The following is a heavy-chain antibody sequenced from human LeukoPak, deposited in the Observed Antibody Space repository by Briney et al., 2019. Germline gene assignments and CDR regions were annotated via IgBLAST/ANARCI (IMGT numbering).Heavy chain of an antibody. CDR1: GGSFSGYY. D-gene: IGHD6-19*01. V-gene: IGHV4-34*01. Sequence: SETLSLTCAVYGGSFSGYYWSWIRQPPGKGLEWIGEINHRGSTNYNPSLKSRVTISVDTSKNQFSLKLSSVTAADTAVYYCARGYSSGWYAENWFDPWGQGTLVTVSS. CDR2: INHRGST. J-gene: IGHJ5*02. CDR3: ARGYSSGWYAENWFDP.